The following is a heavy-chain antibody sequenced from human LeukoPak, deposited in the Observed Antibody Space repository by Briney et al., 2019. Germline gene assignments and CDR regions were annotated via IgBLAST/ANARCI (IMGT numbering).Heavy chain of an antibody. CDR2: TYYRSKWYN. V-gene: IGHV6-1*01. D-gene: IGHD2-15*01. CDR3: ARGGAGSFDY. J-gene: IGHJ4*02. Sequence: SQTLSLTCAISGDSVSSISTAWNWIRQSPSRGLEWLGRTYYRSKWYNDYAVFVKSRITINPDTSRNQFSLQLNSMTPEDTAVYYCARGGAGSFDYWGQGTLVTVSS. CDR1: GDSVSSISTA.